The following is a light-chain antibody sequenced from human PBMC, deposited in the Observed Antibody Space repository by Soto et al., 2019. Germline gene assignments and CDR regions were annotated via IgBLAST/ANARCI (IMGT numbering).Light chain of an antibody. CDR2: EVS. J-gene: IGLJ7*01. Sequence: QSVLTQPASVSGSPGQSITISCTGTSGDVGSYNLVSWYQQHPGKAPKLMISEVSKRPSGISDRFSGSKSGSTASLTISGLQAEDEADYYCCSYAGTSTHTVFGGGTQLTVL. V-gene: IGLV2-23*02. CDR3: CSYAGTSTHTV. CDR1: SGDVGSYNL.